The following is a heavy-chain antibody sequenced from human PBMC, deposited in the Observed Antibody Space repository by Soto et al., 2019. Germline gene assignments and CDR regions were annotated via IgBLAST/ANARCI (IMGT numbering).Heavy chain of an antibody. V-gene: IGHV4-34*01. CDR2: MNDRGSI. Sequence: QVQLQQWGAGPLRPLETLSLTCGVSGGSFSGYYWAWIRQSPGKGLEWIGEMNDRGSINYNPSLKSRVSISVDTSKNHYSLNLRSVTAADTAVYYCARDSHDILTGPPWVWYFDLWGRGTLVTVSS. CDR3: ARDSHDILTGPPWVWYFDL. J-gene: IGHJ2*01. CDR1: GGSFSGYY. D-gene: IGHD3-9*01.